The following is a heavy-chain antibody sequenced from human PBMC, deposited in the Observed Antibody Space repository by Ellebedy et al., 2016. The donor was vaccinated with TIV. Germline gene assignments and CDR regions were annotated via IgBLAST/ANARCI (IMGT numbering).Heavy chain of an antibody. Sequence: MPSETLSLTCTVSSGSISSSSYYWGWIRQPPGKGLEWIGRIFYSGYTDYNPSLKSRVTISVDTSKNQFSLKLSSVTAADTAVYYCARLTYCGGDCYTFDYWGQGTLVTVSS. J-gene: IGHJ4*02. CDR1: SGSISSSSYY. V-gene: IGHV4-39*01. D-gene: IGHD2-21*02. CDR2: IFYSGYT. CDR3: ARLTYCGGDCYTFDY.